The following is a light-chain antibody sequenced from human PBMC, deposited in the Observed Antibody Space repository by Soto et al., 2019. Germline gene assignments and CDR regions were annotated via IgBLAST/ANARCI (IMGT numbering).Light chain of an antibody. CDR1: QSVSSSY. V-gene: IGKV3-20*01. CDR2: GAS. CDR3: QQYVSSPKT. J-gene: IGKJ2*01. Sequence: EIVLTPSPGTLSLSPGERATLSCRASQSVSSSYLAWYQQKPGQAPRLLIYGASSRATGIPDRFSGSGSGTDFTLNISRLEPEDFAVYYCQQYVSSPKTFGQGTKLEIK.